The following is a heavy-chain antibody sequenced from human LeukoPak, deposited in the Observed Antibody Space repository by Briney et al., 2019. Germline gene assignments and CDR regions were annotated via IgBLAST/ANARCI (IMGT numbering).Heavy chain of an antibody. CDR3: ASGILTGYIDAFDI. Sequence: ASVKVSCKASGYTLTGYYMHWLRQAPGEGLEWMGWINPNSGGTNYAQKFQGRVTMTRDTSISTAYMELSRLRSDDTAVYYCASGILTGYIDAFDIWGQGTMVTVSS. CDR2: INPNSGGT. D-gene: IGHD3-9*01. CDR1: GYTLTGYY. J-gene: IGHJ3*02. V-gene: IGHV1-2*02.